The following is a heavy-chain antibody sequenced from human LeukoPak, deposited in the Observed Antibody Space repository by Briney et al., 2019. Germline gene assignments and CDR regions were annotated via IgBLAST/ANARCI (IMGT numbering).Heavy chain of an antibody. J-gene: IGHJ4*02. CDR2: INPSGGST. V-gene: IGHV1-46*01. D-gene: IGHD2-2*02. CDR1: GYTFTSYY. CDR3: ARDSPQYCSSTSCYNGFDY. Sequence: ASVKVSCKASGYTFTSYYMHWVRHAPGQGLEWMGIINPSGGSTSYAQKFQGRVTMTRDMSTSTVYMELSSLRSEDTAVYYCARDSPQYCSSTSCYNGFDYWGQGTLVTVSS.